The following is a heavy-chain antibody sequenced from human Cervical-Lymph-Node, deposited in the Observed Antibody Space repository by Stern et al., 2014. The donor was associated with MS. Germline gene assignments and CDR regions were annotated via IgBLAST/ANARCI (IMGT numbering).Heavy chain of an antibody. V-gene: IGHV4-31*03. D-gene: IGHD1-26*01. Sequence: VQLVESGPGLVKPSQTLSLTCTVSGGSISSGDYYWSWIRQHPGKGLEWIGYIYYSGSTYSNPSLKSRVTISVDTSKNQFSLKLSSVTAADTAVYYCARDGPQVGAGSFDIWGQGTMVTVSS. J-gene: IGHJ3*02. CDR1: GGSISSGDYY. CDR2: IYYSGST. CDR3: ARDGPQVGAGSFDI.